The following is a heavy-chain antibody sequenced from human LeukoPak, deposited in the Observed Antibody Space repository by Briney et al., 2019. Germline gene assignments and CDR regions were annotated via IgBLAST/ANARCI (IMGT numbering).Heavy chain of an antibody. Sequence: SETLSLTCTVSGGSNSSYHWSWIGQPPAKGLAGIGYSYYSGGTIYTPSLKSRVTISVDTSKNQFSLKLSSVTAADTAVYYCARSEDYGDYVPPGAFDIWGQGTMVTVSS. CDR1: GGSNSSYH. V-gene: IGHV4-59*01. D-gene: IGHD4-17*01. J-gene: IGHJ3*02. CDR2: SYYSGGT. CDR3: ARSEDYGDYVPPGAFDI.